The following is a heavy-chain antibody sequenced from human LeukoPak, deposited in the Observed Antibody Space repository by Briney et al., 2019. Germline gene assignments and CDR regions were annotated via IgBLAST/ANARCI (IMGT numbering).Heavy chain of an antibody. CDR1: GFTFSSYA. CDR2: ISYDGSNK. J-gene: IGHJ4*02. CDR3: AREPLSRDYYDSSGFDY. V-gene: IGHV3-30*04. D-gene: IGHD3-22*01. Sequence: GRSLRLSCAASGFTFSSYAMHWVRQAPGKGLEWVAVISYDGSNKYYADSVKGRFTISRDNSKNTLYLQMNSLRAEDTAVYYCAREPLSRDYYDSSGFDYWGQGTLVTVSS.